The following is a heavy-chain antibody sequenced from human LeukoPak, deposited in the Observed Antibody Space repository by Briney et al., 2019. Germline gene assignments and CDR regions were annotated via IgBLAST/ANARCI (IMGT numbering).Heavy chain of an antibody. Sequence: ASVKVSCEISGFGLSVLSIHWMRQAPGKGLEWVGGIRPETGEPIFAQKFRGRVTITEDTFTDTGYLELRGLTSEDTAVYYCSTDSGRSYFYFDFWGQGTLVTVSS. J-gene: IGHJ4*02. CDR1: GFGLSVLS. V-gene: IGHV1-24*01. CDR2: IRPETGEP. CDR3: STDSGRSYFYFDF. D-gene: IGHD3-10*01.